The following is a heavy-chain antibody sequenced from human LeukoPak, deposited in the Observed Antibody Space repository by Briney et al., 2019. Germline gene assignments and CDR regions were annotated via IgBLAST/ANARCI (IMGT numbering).Heavy chain of an antibody. CDR2: IYDRGPA. CDR1: GYAHIIGGFS. CDR3: ARSRQASGLFSS. Sequence: SQTLSLICTVSGYAHIIGGFSWTWIRQPPGKGSEWIGCIYDRGPAHYNPSLKSRFTISVDRPKNQFFLNVTSLTAADSAVYYCARSRQASGLFSSWGQGTLVVVSS. D-gene: IGHD3-10*01. V-gene: IGHV4-30-2*01. J-gene: IGHJ5*01.